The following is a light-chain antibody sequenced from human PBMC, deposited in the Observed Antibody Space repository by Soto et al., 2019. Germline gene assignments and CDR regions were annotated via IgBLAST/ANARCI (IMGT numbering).Light chain of an antibody. Sequence: NPIAAFPATLFIYVGARVTITCRASQTIDSWLAWYQQRPGKPPNLLIYKASTLASGVPSRFSGSGSGTELTLTTISRLDPDDFAVYYRQQYGSSGTFGQGTKVDIK. V-gene: IGKV1-5*03. CDR3: QQYGSSGT. CDR2: KAS. CDR1: QTIDSW. J-gene: IGKJ1*01.